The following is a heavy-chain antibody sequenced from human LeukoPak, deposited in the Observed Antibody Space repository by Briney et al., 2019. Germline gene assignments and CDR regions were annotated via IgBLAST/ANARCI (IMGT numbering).Heavy chain of an antibody. CDR3: ARLKYQLPAYFDY. CDR2: IYYSGST. Sequence: SETLSLTCTVSGGSISNYFWGWIRQPPGKGLESIGYIYYSGSTNYNPSLKSRVTISVDTSNNQFSLKLSSVTAADTAVYYCARLKYQLPAYFDYWGQGTLVTVSS. J-gene: IGHJ4*02. V-gene: IGHV4-59*08. CDR1: GGSISNYF. D-gene: IGHD2-2*01.